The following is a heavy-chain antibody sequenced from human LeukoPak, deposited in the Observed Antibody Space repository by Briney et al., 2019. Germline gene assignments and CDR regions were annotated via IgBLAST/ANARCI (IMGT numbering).Heavy chain of an antibody. D-gene: IGHD3-10*01. CDR1: GGSISSYY. CDR3: ARDASEYYYGSGSPGPEYFQH. CDR2: IYYSRST. Sequence: PSETLSLTCTVSGGSISSYYWSWVRQPPGKGLEWIGYIYYSRSTNYNPSLKSRVTISVDTSKNQFSLKLSSVTAADTAVYYCARDASEYYYGSGSPGPEYFQHWGQGTLVTVSS. V-gene: IGHV4-59*12. J-gene: IGHJ1*01.